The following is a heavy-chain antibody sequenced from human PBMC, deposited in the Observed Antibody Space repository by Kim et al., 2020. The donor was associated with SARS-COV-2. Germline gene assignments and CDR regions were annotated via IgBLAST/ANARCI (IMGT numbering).Heavy chain of an antibody. V-gene: IGHV5-51*01. Sequence: SPSFQGQVTISADTSISTAYLQWSSLKASDTAMYYCARQVVYPPERSFDPWGQGTLVTVSS. CDR3: ARQVVYPPERSFDP. J-gene: IGHJ5*02. D-gene: IGHD2-8*02.